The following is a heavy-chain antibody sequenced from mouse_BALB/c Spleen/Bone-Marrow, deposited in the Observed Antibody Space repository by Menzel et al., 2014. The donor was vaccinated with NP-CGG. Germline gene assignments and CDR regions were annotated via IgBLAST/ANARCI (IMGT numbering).Heavy chain of an antibody. Sequence: EVNVVDSGGGLVQPGGSRKLSCAASGFTFSSSGMHWVRQAPEKGLEWVAYISSGSSTIYYADTVKGRFTISRDNPKNTLFLQMTSLRSEDTAMYYCARDVPLYDVGYFDYWGQGTTLTVSS. CDR1: GFTFSSSG. CDR3: ARDVPLYDVGYFDY. CDR2: ISSGSSTI. V-gene: IGHV5-17*02. J-gene: IGHJ2*01. D-gene: IGHD2-14*01.